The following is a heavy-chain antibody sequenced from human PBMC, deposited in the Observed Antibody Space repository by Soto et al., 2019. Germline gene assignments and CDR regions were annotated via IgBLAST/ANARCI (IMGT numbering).Heavy chain of an antibody. CDR2: IIPILGLA. J-gene: IGHJ4*02. Sequence: QVQLVQSGAEVKKPGSSVKVSCKASGGTFSSYTISWVRQAPGQGLEWMGRIIPILGLANYAQKFQGRVTITADKSTSTAYMELSSLRSEDTAVYYCAVQDIVVVVAYYWGQGTLVTVSS. CDR3: AVQDIVVVVAYY. V-gene: IGHV1-69*02. CDR1: GGTFSSYT. D-gene: IGHD2-15*01.